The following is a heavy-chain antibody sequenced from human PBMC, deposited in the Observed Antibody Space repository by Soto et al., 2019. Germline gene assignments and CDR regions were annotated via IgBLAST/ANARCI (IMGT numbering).Heavy chain of an antibody. Sequence: QVQLVQSGAEVKKPGSSVKVSCKASGGTFSSYAISWVRQAPGQGLEWMGGIIPIFGTANYAQKFQGRVTITADESTSTAYMELSSLRSDDTAVYYCARGAAAGTNYGFEDLWGRGTLVTVSS. J-gene: IGHJ2*01. V-gene: IGHV1-69*01. CDR1: GGTFSSYA. D-gene: IGHD6-13*01. CDR3: ARGAAAGTNYGFEDL. CDR2: IIPIFGTA.